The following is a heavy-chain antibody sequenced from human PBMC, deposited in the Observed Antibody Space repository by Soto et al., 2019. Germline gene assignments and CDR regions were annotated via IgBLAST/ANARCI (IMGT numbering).Heavy chain of an antibody. Sequence: EVQLLESGGGLVQPGGSLRLSCAASGFTFSSYAMRWFRQAPGKGLEGGSAMSGRGGSTYYADSVKGRFTISRDNNKNSLYLKVNSLRAEDPAIYYCATRRTAEYCSGGSRYKTSKYYFDYWGQGTLVTVSS. CDR3: ATRRTAEYCSGGSRYKTSKYYFDY. D-gene: IGHD2-15*01. CDR1: GFTFSSYA. V-gene: IGHV3-23*01. J-gene: IGHJ4*02. CDR2: MSGRGGST.